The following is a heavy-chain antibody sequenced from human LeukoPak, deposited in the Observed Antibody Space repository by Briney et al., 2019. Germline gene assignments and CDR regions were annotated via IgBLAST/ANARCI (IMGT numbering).Heavy chain of an antibody. CDR2: ISSSSSYI. J-gene: IGHJ2*01. CDR1: GFTFSSYS. V-gene: IGHV3-21*01. D-gene: IGHD2-2*01. Sequence: GGSLRLSCAASGFTFSSYSMNWVRQAPGKGLEWVSSISSSSSYIYYADSVKGRFTISRDNAKNSLYLQMNSLRAEDTAVYYCARTPATGTGWYFDLWGRGTLVTVSS. CDR3: ARTPATGTGWYFDL.